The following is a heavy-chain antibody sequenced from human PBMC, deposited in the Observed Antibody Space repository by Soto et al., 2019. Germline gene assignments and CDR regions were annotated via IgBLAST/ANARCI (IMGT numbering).Heavy chain of an antibody. V-gene: IGHV4-59*08. Sequence: SETLSLTCTVSGGSISSYYWSWIRQPPGKGLEWIGYIYDTGSTNYNPSLKSRVTILLDTSKKQSSLKLSSVTAADTAVYYCTRGSGWYYYWGQGTLVTIS. CDR2: IYDTGST. D-gene: IGHD6-19*01. CDR1: GGSISSYY. J-gene: IGHJ4*02. CDR3: TRGSGWYYY.